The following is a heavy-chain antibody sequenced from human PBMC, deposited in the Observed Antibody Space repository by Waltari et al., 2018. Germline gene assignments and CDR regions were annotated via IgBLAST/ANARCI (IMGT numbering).Heavy chain of an antibody. CDR1: GGSFSGYY. V-gene: IGHV4-34*01. D-gene: IGHD2-2*01. J-gene: IGHJ3*02. Sequence: QVQLQQWGAGLLKPSETLSLTCAVYGGSFSGYYWSWIRQPPGKGLEWIGEINHRGSTNCTPALKSRVTISVDTSKNQFSLKLSSVTAADTAVYYCARLYCSSTSCVPLDIWGQGTMVTVSS. CDR2: INHRGST. CDR3: ARLYCSSTSCVPLDI.